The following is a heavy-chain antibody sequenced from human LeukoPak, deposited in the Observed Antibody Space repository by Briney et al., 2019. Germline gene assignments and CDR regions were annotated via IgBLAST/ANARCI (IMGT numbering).Heavy chain of an antibody. CDR3: ATGTIVGARYYYYYMDV. J-gene: IGHJ6*03. Sequence: ASVKVSCKVSGYTLTELSTHWVRQAPGKGLEWMGGFDPEDGETIYAQKYQGRVTMTEDTSTDTAYMELSSLRSEDTAVYYCATGTIVGARYYYYYMDVWGKGTTVTVSS. V-gene: IGHV1-24*01. CDR1: GYTLTELS. CDR2: FDPEDGET. D-gene: IGHD1-26*01.